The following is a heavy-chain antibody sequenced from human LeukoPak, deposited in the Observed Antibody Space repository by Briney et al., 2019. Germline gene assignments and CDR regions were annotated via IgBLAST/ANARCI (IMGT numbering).Heavy chain of an antibody. CDR1: GGSISSGDYY. V-gene: IGHV4-30-4*01. J-gene: IGHJ3*01. CDR2: IYYSGST. Sequence: SETLSLTCTVSGGSISSGDYYWSWLRQPPGKGLEWIGYIYYSGSTYYNPSLKSRVTISVDTSKNQFSLKLSSVTAADTAVYYCAREGRVVPAARLWGQGTMVTVSS. CDR3: AREGRVVPAARL. D-gene: IGHD2-2*01.